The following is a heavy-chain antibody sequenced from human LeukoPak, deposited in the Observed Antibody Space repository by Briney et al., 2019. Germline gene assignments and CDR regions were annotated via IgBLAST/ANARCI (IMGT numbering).Heavy chain of an antibody. CDR3: ARGRMATIDYYYGMDV. D-gene: IGHD5-24*01. CDR2: ISYDGSNK. Sequence: GGSLRLSCAASGFTFSSYAVHWVRQAPGKGLEWVAVISYDGSNKYYADSVKGRFTISRDNSKNTLYLQMNSLRAEDTAVYYCARGRMATIDYYYGMDVWGQGTTVTVSS. CDR1: GFTFSSYA. J-gene: IGHJ6*02. V-gene: IGHV3-30*04.